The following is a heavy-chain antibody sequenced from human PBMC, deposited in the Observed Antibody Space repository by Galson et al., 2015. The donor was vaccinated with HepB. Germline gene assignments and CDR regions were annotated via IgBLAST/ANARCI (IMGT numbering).Heavy chain of an antibody. Sequence: SLRLSCAASGFTFSSYAMAWVRQAPGKGLEWVSTINAGGAGTYYADSVKGRFTISRDNSKNTLYLQMNSLRAEDTALYYCAKDLVELKIVVAPAAPSVQHWGQGTLVTVSS. CDR1: GFTFSSYA. J-gene: IGHJ1*01. CDR3: AKDLVELKIVVAPAAPSVQH. D-gene: IGHD2-2*01. V-gene: IGHV3-23*01. CDR2: INAGGAGT.